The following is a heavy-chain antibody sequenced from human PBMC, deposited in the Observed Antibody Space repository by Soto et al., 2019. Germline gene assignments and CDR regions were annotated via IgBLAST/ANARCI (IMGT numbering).Heavy chain of an antibody. CDR3: ARVSVPRIYGDDV. Sequence: QVQLVQSGAEVKKPGSSVKVSCKASGGTFGNYAVSWVRQAPVQGLEWMGKIMPVFGTVNYAQKFHGRVTINVDKFTNTAYMELSSLRAGDTAVYYCARVSVPRIYGDDVWGQGTTVSVSS. V-gene: IGHV1-69*06. CDR2: IMPVFGTV. J-gene: IGHJ6*02. D-gene: IGHD2-21*01. CDR1: GGTFGNYA.